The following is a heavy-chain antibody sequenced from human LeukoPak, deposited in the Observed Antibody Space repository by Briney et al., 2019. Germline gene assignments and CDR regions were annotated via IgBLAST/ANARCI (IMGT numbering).Heavy chain of an antibody. V-gene: IGHV3-23*01. D-gene: IGHD3-16*01. CDR1: GFTFSSYA. CDR3: AKGYYDYVWGSYYFDY. J-gene: IGHJ4*02. Sequence: SGGSLRLSCAASGFTFSSYAMSWVRQAPGKGLEWVSAISGSGGSTYYADSVKGRFTISRDNSRDTLYLQMNSLRAEDTAVCYCAKGYYDYVWGSYYFDYWGQGTLVTVSS. CDR2: ISGSGGST.